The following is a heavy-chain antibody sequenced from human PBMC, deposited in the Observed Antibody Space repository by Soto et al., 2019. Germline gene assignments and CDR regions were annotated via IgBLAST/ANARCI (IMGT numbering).Heavy chain of an antibody. CDR1: GYIFVNYG. CDR2: ISPYTGNT. D-gene: IGHD3-16*01. CDR3: VMVDNYVTPTPQDV. Sequence: QVQLVQSGDEVKKPGASVKVSCKASGYIFVNYGIAWVRQAPVQGLEWMGWISPYTGNTHSASKVQGRLTMTTDTSTSTAYMDLVSLTSDDTAVYYCVMVDNYVTPTPQDVWGQGTTVTVSS. J-gene: IGHJ6*02. V-gene: IGHV1-18*01.